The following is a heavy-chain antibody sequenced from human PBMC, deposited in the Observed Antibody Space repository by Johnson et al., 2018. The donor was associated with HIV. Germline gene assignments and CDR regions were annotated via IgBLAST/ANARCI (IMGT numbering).Heavy chain of an antibody. CDR1: GFTFSSYG. D-gene: IGHD4-17*01. V-gene: IGHV3-30*02. CDR3: ARAPPYGDYGDTFDI. Sequence: QVQLVESGGGVVQPGGSLRLSCPASGFTFSSYGMHWVRQAPGKGLEWVAFIRYDGSNKYYADSVKGRFTISRDNSKNTLYLQMTSLRAEDTAVYYCARAPPYGDYGDTFDIWGQGTMVSVSS. CDR2: IRYDGSNK. J-gene: IGHJ3*02.